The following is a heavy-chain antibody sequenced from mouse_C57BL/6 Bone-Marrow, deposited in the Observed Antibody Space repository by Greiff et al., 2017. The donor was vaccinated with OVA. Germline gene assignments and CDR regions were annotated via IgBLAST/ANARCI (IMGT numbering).Heavy chain of an antibody. CDR2: IDPEPGGT. J-gene: IGHJ2*01. Sequence: QVQLQQSGAELVRPGASVTLSCKASGYTFTDYEMHWVKQTPVHGLEWIGAIDPEPGGTAYNQKFKGKAILTADKSSSTAYMELRSLTSEDSAVYYCTRSYSNYGDFDYWGQGTTLTGSS. CDR3: TRSYSNYGDFDY. CDR1: GYTFTDYE. V-gene: IGHV1-15*01. D-gene: IGHD2-5*01.